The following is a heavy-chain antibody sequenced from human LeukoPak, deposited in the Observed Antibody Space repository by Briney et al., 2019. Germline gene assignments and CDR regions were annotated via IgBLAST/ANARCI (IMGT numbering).Heavy chain of an antibody. CDR1: GFTFSTYN. J-gene: IGHJ4*02. CDR2: ISYDGSKI. D-gene: IGHD3-16*01. CDR3: ARDVISRNMITLGLGF. V-gene: IGHV3-30*03. Sequence: PGGSLRLSCAASGFTFSTYNMHWVRQAPGKGLEWVAVISYDGSKIYYADSVKGRFTISRDTSKNTAYLEMNSLRVDDTAVYYCARDVISRNMITLGLGFWGQGTLVTVSS.